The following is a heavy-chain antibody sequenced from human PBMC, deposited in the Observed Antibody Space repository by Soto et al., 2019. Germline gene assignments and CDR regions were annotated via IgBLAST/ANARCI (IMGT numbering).Heavy chain of an antibody. Sequence: GGSLRLSCVASGFSFRSYSMNWVRQAPGKGPEWVAYVSGSGNTQYYADSVKGRFTISRGNAKQSLYLQLNSLRDEDTAVYYCARDPKSGNQKLYFDYWGQGALVTVSS. CDR1: GFSFRSYS. V-gene: IGHV3-48*02. J-gene: IGHJ4*02. CDR3: ARDPKSGNQKLYFDY. CDR2: VSGSGNTQ. D-gene: IGHD1-26*01.